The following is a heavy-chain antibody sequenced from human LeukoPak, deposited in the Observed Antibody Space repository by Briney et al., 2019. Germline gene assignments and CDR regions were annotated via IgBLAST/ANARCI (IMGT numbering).Heavy chain of an antibody. CDR3: TRGLFYYVSSGYSNYFDY. V-gene: IGHV4-61*02. CDR1: GGSFSSGSYY. D-gene: IGHD3-22*01. CDR2: IYTGGST. J-gene: IGHJ4*02. Sequence: PSETLSLTCTVSGGSFSSGSYYWSWIRQPAGKGLEWFGRIYTGGSTNYNPSLKSRVTISVDTSKNQFSLKLSSVTAADTAVYYCTRGLFYYVSSGYSNYFDYWGQGTLVTVSS.